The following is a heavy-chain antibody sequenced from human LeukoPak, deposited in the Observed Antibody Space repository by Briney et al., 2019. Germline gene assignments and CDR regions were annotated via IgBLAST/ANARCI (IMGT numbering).Heavy chain of an antibody. CDR3: AREPRYDSVTDY. V-gene: IGHV4-59*06. J-gene: IGHJ4*02. Sequence: SETLSLTCTVSGGSISSYYWSWIRQPPGKSLEWIGYIYYSGSTYYNPSLKSRVTISVDTSKNQFSLKLSSVTAADTAVYYCAREPRYDSVTDYWGQGTLVTVSS. CDR2: IYYSGST. D-gene: IGHD3-22*01. CDR1: GGSISSYY.